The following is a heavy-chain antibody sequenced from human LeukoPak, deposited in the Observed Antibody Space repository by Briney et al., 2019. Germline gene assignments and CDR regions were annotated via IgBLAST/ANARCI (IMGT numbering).Heavy chain of an antibody. V-gene: IGHV1-2*02. J-gene: IGHJ3*02. CDR1: GYTFTGYY. CDR2: INPNSGGT. D-gene: IGHD3-9*01. Sequence: GASVKVSCKASGYTFTGYYMHWVRQAPGQGLEWMGWINPNSGGTNYAQKFQERVTITRDMSTSTAYMELSSLRSEDTAVYYCAAVKGLRYFDWLSKVHDAFDIWGQGTMVTVSS. CDR3: AAVKGLRYFDWLSKVHDAFDI.